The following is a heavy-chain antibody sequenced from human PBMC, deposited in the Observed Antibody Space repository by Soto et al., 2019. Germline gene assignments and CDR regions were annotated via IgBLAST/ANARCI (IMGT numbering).Heavy chain of an antibody. Sequence: QSGGSLRLSCAASGFPFSIYAMSWVRQSPGKGLEWVSAISVSGDATYYADSVKGRFSISRDNSKNTLFLQMNSLKADATAVLYCAIPTGLHLTGPVYWGQGRVGTVGS. V-gene: IGHV3-23*01. D-gene: IGHD3-9*01. CDR1: GFPFSIYA. CDR2: ISVSGDAT. CDR3: AIPTGLHLTGPVY. J-gene: IGHJ4*02.